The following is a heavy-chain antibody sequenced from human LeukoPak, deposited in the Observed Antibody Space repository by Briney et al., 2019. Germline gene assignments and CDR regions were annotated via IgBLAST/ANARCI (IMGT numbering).Heavy chain of an antibody. CDR2: ISPGGGTT. Sequence: GGSLRLSCAVSGFAFGSEAMSWVRQSPARGLEWVASISPGGGTTYYADYVKGRFIISRDNAKNSLYLQMNSLRAEDTAVYYCARDRPYSSSSRYFDYWGQGTLVTVSS. CDR3: ARDRPYSSSSRYFDY. V-gene: IGHV3-23*01. CDR1: GFAFGSEA. J-gene: IGHJ4*02. D-gene: IGHD6-6*01.